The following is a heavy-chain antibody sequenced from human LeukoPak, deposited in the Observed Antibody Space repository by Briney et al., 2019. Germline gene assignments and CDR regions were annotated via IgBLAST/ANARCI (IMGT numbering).Heavy chain of an antibody. CDR1: GGSISSSHYY. CDR2: IYYSGTT. Sequence: KASETLSLTCTVSGGSISSSHYYWGWIRQSPGKGLEWIGSIYYSGTTYYNPSLESRVHISDDTSKNRFSLMLTSLTVADTGVYYCARQSSDYYYYYIDVWGEGTRVIVSS. CDR3: ARQSSDYYYYYIDV. J-gene: IGHJ6*03. V-gene: IGHV4-39*01.